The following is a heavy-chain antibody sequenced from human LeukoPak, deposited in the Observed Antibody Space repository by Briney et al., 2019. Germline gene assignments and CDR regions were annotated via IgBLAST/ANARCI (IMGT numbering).Heavy chain of an antibody. CDR2: ISDSDGST. V-gene: IGHV3-23*01. Sequence: PGGSLRLSCAASGFTFSNYATSWVRQAPGKGLEWVSAISDSDGSTYYGDSLKGRFTISRDNSKNTLYLQMNSLRAEDTAIYYCVVTTGGYFDYWGQGSLVTVSS. CDR3: VVTTGGYFDY. D-gene: IGHD3-10*01. J-gene: IGHJ4*02. CDR1: GFTFSNYA.